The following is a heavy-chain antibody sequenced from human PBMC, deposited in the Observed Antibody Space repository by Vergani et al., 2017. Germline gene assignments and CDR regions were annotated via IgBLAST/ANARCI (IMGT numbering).Heavy chain of an antibody. CDR3: TRSECSGTTCYGHYFDL. CDR1: GCRVTTYY. CDR2: IKSDGRT. Sequence: EVELLESGGGLAQPGGSLRVSCSASGCRVTTYYMSWVRQAPGKGLEWVSVIKSDGRTSYAESVRGRFTISRDTSRNAVYLQMNILRVEDTGVYYCTRSECSGTTCYGHYFDLWGHGILVTVSS. D-gene: IGHD2-15*01. J-gene: IGHJ4*01. V-gene: IGHV3-66*02.